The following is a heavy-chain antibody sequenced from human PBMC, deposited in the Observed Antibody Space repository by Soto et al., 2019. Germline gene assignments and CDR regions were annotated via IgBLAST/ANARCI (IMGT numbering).Heavy chain of an antibody. CDR3: ARGLYYGGNSAYFQH. J-gene: IGHJ1*01. Sequence: KPSETLSLTCAVYGGSFSGYYWSWIRQPPGKGLEWIGEINHSGSTNYNPSLKSRVTISVDTSKNRFSLKLSSVTAADTAVYYCARGLYYGGNSAYFQHWGQGTLVTVSS. CDR2: INHSGST. V-gene: IGHV4-34*01. CDR1: GGSFSGYY. D-gene: IGHD4-17*01.